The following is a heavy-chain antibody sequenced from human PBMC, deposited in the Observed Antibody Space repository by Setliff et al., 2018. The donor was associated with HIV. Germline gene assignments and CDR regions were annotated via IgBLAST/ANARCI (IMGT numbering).Heavy chain of an antibody. J-gene: IGHJ4*02. CDR1: GFAFSGHQ. CDR3: AAQGVL. CDR2: IKQDGSDK. V-gene: IGHV3-7*01. Sequence: PGGSLRLSCAASGFAFSGHQMSWVRQAPGKGLEWAAKIKQDGSDKYYVDSVKGRFTISRDNAKNSLYLQMNSRRAEDTAMYYCAAQGVLWGQGTQVTVSS.